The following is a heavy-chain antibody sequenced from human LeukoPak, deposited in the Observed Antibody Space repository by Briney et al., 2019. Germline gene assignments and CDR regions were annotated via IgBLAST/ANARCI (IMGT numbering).Heavy chain of an antibody. V-gene: IGHV1-46*01. CDR2: INPSGGST. J-gene: IGHJ5*02. D-gene: IGHD3-3*01. CDR3: ARDSIGAIFGVVNNWFDP. Sequence: ASVKVSCKASGYTFTGYYMHWVRQAPGQGLEWMGIINPSGGSTSYAQKFQGRVTMTRDTSTSTVYMELSSLRSEDTAVYYCARDSIGAIFGVVNNWFDPWGQGTLVTVSS. CDR1: GYTFTGYY.